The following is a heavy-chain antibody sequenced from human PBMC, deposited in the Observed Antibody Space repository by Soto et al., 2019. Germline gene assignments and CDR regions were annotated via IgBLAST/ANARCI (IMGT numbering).Heavy chain of an antibody. Sequence: QVQLQQWGAGLLKPSETLSRTCAVYGGSFSGYQWSWIRQTPGKGLEWIGEINDSGNINYNPSLKSRVTILLDTPKKQISLKLSSVTAADSAVYYCARGEILWFGELSRRGGYHYYMDVWGKGTTVTVSS. CDR3: ARGEILWFGELSRRGGYHYYMDV. CDR1: GGSFSGYQ. V-gene: IGHV4-34*01. CDR2: INDSGNI. D-gene: IGHD3-10*01. J-gene: IGHJ6*03.